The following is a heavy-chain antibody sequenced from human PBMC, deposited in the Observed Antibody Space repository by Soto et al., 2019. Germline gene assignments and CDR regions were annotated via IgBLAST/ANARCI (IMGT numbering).Heavy chain of an antibody. Sequence: ASVKVSCKASGYTFTSYDINWVRQATGQGLEWMGWMNPNSGNTGYAQKFQGRVTMTRNTSISTAYMELRSLRSEDTAVYYCARGGRDYDYIWGSYRSYYFDYWGQGTLVTVSS. J-gene: IGHJ4*02. D-gene: IGHD3-16*02. CDR3: ARGGRDYDYIWGSYRSYYFDY. V-gene: IGHV1-8*01. CDR2: MNPNSGNT. CDR1: GYTFTSYD.